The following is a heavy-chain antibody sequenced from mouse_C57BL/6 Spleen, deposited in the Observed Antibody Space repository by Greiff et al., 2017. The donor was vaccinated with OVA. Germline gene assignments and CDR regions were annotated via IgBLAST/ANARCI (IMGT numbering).Heavy chain of an antibody. CDR3: ARWGTGYAMDY. J-gene: IGHJ4*01. CDR1: GYAFTNYL. D-gene: IGHD4-1*01. Sequence: QVQLKESGAELVRPGTSVKVSCKASGYAFTNYLIEWVKQRPGQGLEWIGVINPGSGGTNYNEKFKGKATLTADKSSSTAYMQLSSLTSEDSAVNFCARWGTGYAMDYWGQGTSVTVSA. CDR2: INPGSGGT. V-gene: IGHV1-54*01.